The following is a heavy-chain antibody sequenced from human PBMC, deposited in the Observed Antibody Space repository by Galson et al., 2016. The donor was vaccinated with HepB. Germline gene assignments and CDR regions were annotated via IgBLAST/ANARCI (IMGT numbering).Heavy chain of an antibody. CDR2: ITVGNGNT. J-gene: IGHJ4*02. CDR1: GYTVTSHA. Sequence: SVKVSCKASGYTVTSHAIHWVRQAPGHRLEWMGWITVGNGNTKYSKRFQGRVTITRDTYASTGYMELRGLTSEDTAVYYCARDSGSGYYFLQWGQGTLVTVSS. V-gene: IGHV1-3*01. CDR3: ARDSGSGYYFLQ. D-gene: IGHD2/OR15-2a*01.